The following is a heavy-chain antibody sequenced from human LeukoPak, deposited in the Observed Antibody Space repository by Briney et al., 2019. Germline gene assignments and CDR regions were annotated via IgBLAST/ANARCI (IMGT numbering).Heavy chain of an antibody. V-gene: IGHV3-30*03. D-gene: IGHD5/OR15-5a*01. CDR1: GFTFSSYG. CDR3: VRESTSERPGH. Sequence: PGGSLRLSCAASGFTFSSYGMHWVRQAPGKGLEWVAVISYDGSNKYYADSVKGRFTISRDNSKNTLYLQMNSLRAEDTAVYYCVRESTSERPGHWGQGTLVTVSS. J-gene: IGHJ4*02. CDR2: ISYDGSNK.